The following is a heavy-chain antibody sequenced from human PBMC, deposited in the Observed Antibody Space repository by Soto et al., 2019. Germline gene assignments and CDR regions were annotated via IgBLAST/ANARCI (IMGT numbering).Heavy chain of an antibody. V-gene: IGHV1-3*01. Sequence: QVQLVQSGAEVKKPGASVKVSCKASGYTFTSYAMHWVRQAPGQRLEWMGWINAVNGNTKYSQKFQGRVTITRDTCKSTAYMELTSLRSEDMSGYSCATGRGWPSLSGIDVWGKGSTVTVSS. J-gene: IGHJ6*04. CDR2: INAVNGNT. CDR1: GYTFTSYA. D-gene: IGHD6-19*01. CDR3: ATGRGWPSLSGIDV.